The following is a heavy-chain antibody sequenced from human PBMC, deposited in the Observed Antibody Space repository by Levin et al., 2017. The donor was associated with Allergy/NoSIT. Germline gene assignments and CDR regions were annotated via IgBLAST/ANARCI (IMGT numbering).Heavy chain of an antibody. D-gene: IGHD6-13*01. CDR3: AGGAADGTYHYYYYMDG. CDR2: IWYDGSNK. J-gene: IGHJ6*03. Sequence: GGSLRLSCAASGFTFSSFGIHWVRQAPGKGLEWVALIWYDGSNKYYADSVKGRFTISRDNPKNTLYLQVNSLRAEDTAVYYCAGGAADGTYHYYYYMDGWGKGTTVTVSS. CDR1: GFTFSSFG. V-gene: IGHV3-33*01.